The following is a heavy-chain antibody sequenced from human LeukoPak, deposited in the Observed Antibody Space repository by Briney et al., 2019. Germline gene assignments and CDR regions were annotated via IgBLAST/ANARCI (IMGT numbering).Heavy chain of an antibody. D-gene: IGHD3-16*01. CDR3: AKDWGEYFDYVWGSFTSFDS. CDR2: ISGSGGST. Sequence: GGSLRLSCAASGFTFSSYGMSWVRQAPGKGLEWVSAISGSGGSTYYADSVKGRFTISRDNSKSTLYLQMNSLRAEDTAVYYCAKDWGEYFDYVWGSFTSFDSWGQGTLVTVSS. CDR1: GFTFSSYG. V-gene: IGHV3-23*01. J-gene: IGHJ4*02.